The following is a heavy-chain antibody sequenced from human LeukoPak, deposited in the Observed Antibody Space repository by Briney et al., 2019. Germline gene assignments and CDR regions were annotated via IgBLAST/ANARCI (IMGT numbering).Heavy chain of an antibody. Sequence: PGRSLRLSCAASGFTFSSYGMHWVRQAPGKGLEWVAVISYDGSNKYYADSVKGRFTISRDNSENTLYLQMNSLRAEDTAVYYCAKDGGQWLLDYWGQGTLVTVSS. V-gene: IGHV3-30*18. D-gene: IGHD5-24*01. CDR3: AKDGGQWLLDY. CDR1: GFTFSSYG. J-gene: IGHJ4*02. CDR2: ISYDGSNK.